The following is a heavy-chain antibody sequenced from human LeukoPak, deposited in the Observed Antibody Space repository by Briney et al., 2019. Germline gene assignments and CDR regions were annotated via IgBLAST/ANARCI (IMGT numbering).Heavy chain of an antibody. CDR2: ISSNGGST. J-gene: IGHJ4*02. CDR1: GFTFSSYA. V-gene: IGHV3-64*01. CDR3: ARTRLSGSYYDY. D-gene: IGHD3-10*01. Sequence: PGGSLRLSCAASGFTFSSYAMHWVRQAPGKGLEYVSAISSNGGSTYYANSVKGRFTISRDNSKNTLYLQMGSLRAEDMAVYYCARTRLSGSYYDYWGQGTLVTVSS.